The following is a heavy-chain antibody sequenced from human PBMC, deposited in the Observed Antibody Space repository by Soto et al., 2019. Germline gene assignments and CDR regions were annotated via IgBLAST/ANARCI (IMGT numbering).Heavy chain of an antibody. CDR1: GFTFSSYS. V-gene: IGHV3-21*01. J-gene: IGHJ4*02. CDR2: ISSSSYI. Sequence: EVQLVESGGGLVKPGGSLRLSCAASGFTFSSYSMNWVRQAPGKGLEWVSSISSSSYIYYADSVKDRFTISRDNAKHTLFLQMNSLRAEDTAVYYCASVVDYDILTGYSLNPFDYWGQGTLVTVSS. D-gene: IGHD3-9*01. CDR3: ASVVDYDILTGYSLNPFDY.